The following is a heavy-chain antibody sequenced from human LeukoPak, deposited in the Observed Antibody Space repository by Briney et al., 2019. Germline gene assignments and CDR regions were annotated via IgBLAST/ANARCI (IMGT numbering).Heavy chain of an antibody. J-gene: IGHJ6*02. D-gene: IGHD3-16*01. CDR3: ARTPVGSRVGGRLYYYGMDV. Sequence: GASVKVSCKASGDTFTGHYIHWVREAPGQGLEWMGWINPKSGDTKYAQKFQGRVTMTRDTSISSAYMELSRLKSADTDVYYCARTPVGSRVGGRLYYYGMDVWGQGTTVTVSS. CDR1: GDTFTGHY. CDR2: INPKSGDT. V-gene: IGHV1-2*02.